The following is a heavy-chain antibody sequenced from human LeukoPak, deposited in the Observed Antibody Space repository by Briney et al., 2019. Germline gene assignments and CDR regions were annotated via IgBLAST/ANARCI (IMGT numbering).Heavy chain of an antibody. J-gene: IGHJ4*02. CDR3: ANRKREYQLLPPDY. CDR2: ISGSGGST. D-gene: IGHD2-2*01. Sequence: PGGSLRLSCAASGFTFTTYAMTWVRQAPGKGLEWVSGISGSGGSTYYADSVKGRFTIPRDNSKNTLYLQMNSLRAEDTAVYYCANRKREYQLLPPDYWGQGTLVTVSS. V-gene: IGHV3-23*01. CDR1: GFTFTTYA.